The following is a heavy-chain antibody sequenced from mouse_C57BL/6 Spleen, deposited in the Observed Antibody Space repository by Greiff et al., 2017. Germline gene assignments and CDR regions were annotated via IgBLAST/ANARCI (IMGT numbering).Heavy chain of an antibody. D-gene: IGHD4-1*01. CDR2: IDPSDSYT. V-gene: IGHV1-59*01. CDR3: ARLGRYYFDY. J-gene: IGHJ2*01. Sequence: QVQLQQPGAELVRPGTSVKLSCKASGYTFTSYWMHWVKQRPGQGLEWIGVIDPSDSYTNYNQKFKGKATLTVDTSSSTAYMQLSSLTSEDSAVYYCARLGRYYFDYWGQGTTLTVSS. CDR1: GYTFTSYW.